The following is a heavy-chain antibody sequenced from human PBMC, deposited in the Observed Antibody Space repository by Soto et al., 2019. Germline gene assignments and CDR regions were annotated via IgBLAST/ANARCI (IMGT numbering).Heavy chain of an antibody. CDR3: ARHPPVYSSSSDDGMDV. D-gene: IGHD6-6*01. CDR2: IYYSGST. CDR1: GGSISSSSYY. Sequence: SXTLCLTCTVSGGSISSSSYYCGWILQRQGTRLEWIGSIYYSGSTYYNPSLKSRVTISVDTSKNQFSLKLSSVTAADTAVYYCARHPPVYSSSSDDGMDVWGQGTTVTVSS. V-gene: IGHV4-39*01. J-gene: IGHJ6*02.